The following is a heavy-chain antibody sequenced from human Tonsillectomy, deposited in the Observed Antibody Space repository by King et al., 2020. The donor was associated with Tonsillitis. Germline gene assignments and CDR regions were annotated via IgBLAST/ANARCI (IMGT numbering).Heavy chain of an antibody. CDR3: ARDRFFYDPGGYFDAFDL. D-gene: IGHD3-22*01. J-gene: IGHJ3*01. CDR1: GDSISSGAYY. V-gene: IGHV4-31*03. Sequence: LQLQESGPGLVKPSQTLSLTCTVSGDSISSGAYYWTWIRQHPGKGLEWIGYIYYSGSTYYNPSLKSRVTMSVDTSKNQFSLRLNSVTAADTAVYYCARDRFFYDPGGYFDAFDLWGPGTMVTFSS. CDR2: IYYSGST.